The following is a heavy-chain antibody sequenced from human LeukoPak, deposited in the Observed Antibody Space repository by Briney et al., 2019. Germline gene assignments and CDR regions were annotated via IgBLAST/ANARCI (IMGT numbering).Heavy chain of an antibody. CDR1: GYTFTSYG. D-gene: IGHD3-22*01. Sequence: ASVKVSCKASGYTFTSYGISWVRQAPGQGLEWMGWISAYNGNTNYAQKLQGRVTMTTDTSTSTAYMELRSLRSDDTAVYYCASTTYYYDSSGYPEYFQHWGQGTLVTVSS. J-gene: IGHJ1*01. V-gene: IGHV1-18*01. CDR2: ISAYNGNT. CDR3: ASTTYYYDSSGYPEYFQH.